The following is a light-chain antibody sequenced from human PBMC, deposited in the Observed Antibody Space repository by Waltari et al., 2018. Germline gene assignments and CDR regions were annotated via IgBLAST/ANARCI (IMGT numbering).Light chain of an antibody. CDR3: QAWDNSAVV. V-gene: IGLV3-1*01. CDR2: QDT. CDR1: DLEDYY. J-gene: IGLJ2*01. Sequence: SYKLTQPPSLSVSPGQTAIITCSGDDLEDYYVAWYQQRPGQSPVLLIYQDTKRPSGIPERFSGSNSGNTATLTIRETQTIDDADYYCQAWDNSAVVFGGGTTLTVL.